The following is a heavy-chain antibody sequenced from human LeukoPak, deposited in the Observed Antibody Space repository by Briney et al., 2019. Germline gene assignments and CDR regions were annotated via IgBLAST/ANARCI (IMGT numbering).Heavy chain of an antibody. Sequence: PGGSLRLSCAASGFTFSSYAMSWVRQAPGKGLEWVSAISGSGGSTYYADSVKGRFTISRDNSKNTLYLQMNSLGAEDTAVYYCAKDGVEQLLYFDYWGQGTLVTVSS. J-gene: IGHJ4*02. CDR2: ISGSGGST. V-gene: IGHV3-23*01. CDR3: AKDGVEQLLYFDY. CDR1: GFTFSSYA. D-gene: IGHD2-2*01.